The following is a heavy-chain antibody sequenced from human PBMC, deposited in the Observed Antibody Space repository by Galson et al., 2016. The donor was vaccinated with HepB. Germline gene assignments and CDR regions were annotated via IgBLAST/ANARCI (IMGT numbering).Heavy chain of an antibody. CDR3: ARDWFKAAEPMLV. Sequence: SLRLSCAASGFTFHNYQMSWVRQAPGKGLEWVAMIKPGGNEKYYIDSVKGRFTISRDNDKNSLDLQMDGLRVEDAAIYYCARDWFKAAEPMLVWGQGTPVTVSS. CDR1: GFTFHNYQ. D-gene: IGHD2-8*01. CDR2: IKPGGNEK. J-gene: IGHJ4*02. V-gene: IGHV3-7*04.